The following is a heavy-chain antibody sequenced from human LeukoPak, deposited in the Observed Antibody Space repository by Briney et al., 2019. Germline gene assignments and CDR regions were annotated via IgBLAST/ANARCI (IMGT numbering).Heavy chain of an antibody. V-gene: IGHV1-2*06. D-gene: IGHD3-3*01. CDR2: INPNSGGT. J-gene: IGHJ4*02. CDR1: GYTFTGYY. Sequence: ALVKVSCKASGYTFTGYYMHWVRQAPGQGLEWMGRINPNSGGTNYAQKFQGRVTMTRDTSISTAYMELSRLRSDDTAVYYCARGGITIFGVVIRGEYWGQGTLVTVSS. CDR3: ARGGITIFGVVIRGEY.